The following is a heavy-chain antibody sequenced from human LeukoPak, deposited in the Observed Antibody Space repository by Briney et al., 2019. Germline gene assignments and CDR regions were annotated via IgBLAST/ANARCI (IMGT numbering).Heavy chain of an antibody. Sequence: GGSLRLSCAASGFTFSSYGMHWVRQAPGKGLEWVAVIWYDGSNKYYADSVKGRFTISRDNSKNTLYLQMNSLRAEDTALYYCAKDIGSSGFWSGLDYWGQGTLVTVSS. CDR2: IWYDGSNK. D-gene: IGHD3-3*01. V-gene: IGHV3-30*02. J-gene: IGHJ4*02. CDR1: GFTFSSYG. CDR3: AKDIGSSGFWSGLDY.